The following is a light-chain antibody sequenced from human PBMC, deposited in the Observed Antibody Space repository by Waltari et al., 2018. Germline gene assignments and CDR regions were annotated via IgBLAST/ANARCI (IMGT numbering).Light chain of an antibody. CDR3: QQYYSAPLT. Sequence: DIVMTQSPDSLAVSLGERATINCKSSQSVLYSSNYLAWYQQKPGQPPKLLIYWASTRESGVPDRCRGSGSGTDFTLTISSLQAEDVAVYYCQQYYSAPLTFGGGTKVEIK. CDR1: QSVLYSSNY. CDR2: WAS. J-gene: IGKJ4*01. V-gene: IGKV4-1*01.